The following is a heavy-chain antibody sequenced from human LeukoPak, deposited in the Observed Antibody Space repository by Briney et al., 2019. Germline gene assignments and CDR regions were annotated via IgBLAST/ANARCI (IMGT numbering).Heavy chain of an antibody. Sequence: PGGSLRLSCAASGFTFRSYSMNWVRQAPGKGLEWVSSISSSSRYIYYADSVKGRFTISRDNAKNSLYLQMNSLRAEDTAVYYCAREMYCTNTSCPIGDHFDYWGQGTLVTVSS. CDR2: ISSSSRYI. CDR3: AREMYCTNTSCPIGDHFDY. V-gene: IGHV3-21*01. J-gene: IGHJ4*02. CDR1: GFTFRSYS. D-gene: IGHD2-2*01.